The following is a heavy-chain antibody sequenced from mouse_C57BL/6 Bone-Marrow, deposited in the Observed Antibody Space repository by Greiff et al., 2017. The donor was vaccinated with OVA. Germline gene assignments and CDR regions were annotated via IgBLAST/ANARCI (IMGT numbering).Heavy chain of an antibody. CDR1: GYTFTSYW. Sequence: QVQLQQPGAELVMPGASVKLSCKASGYTFTSYWMPWVKQRPGQGLEWIGEIDPSDSYTNYNQTFKGKSTLTVDTSSSTAYLPLSSLTSEDSAVYYCARGSITTVVATDWYFDVWGTGTTVTVSS. D-gene: IGHD1-1*01. J-gene: IGHJ1*03. CDR3: ARGSITTVVATDWYFDV. CDR2: IDPSDSYT. V-gene: IGHV1-69*01.